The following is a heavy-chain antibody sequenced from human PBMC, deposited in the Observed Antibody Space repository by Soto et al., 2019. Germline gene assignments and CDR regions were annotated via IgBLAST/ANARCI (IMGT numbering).Heavy chain of an antibody. CDR2: IIPIFGTA. J-gene: IGHJ6*02. CDR3: ARDREYSSSSARFIEKNYYYGMDV. D-gene: IGHD6-6*01. V-gene: IGHV1-69*13. Sequence: ASVKVSCKASGGTFSSYAISWVRQAPGQGLEWMGGIIPIFGTANYAQKFQGRVTITADESTSTAYMELSRLRSEDTAVYYCARDREYSSSSARFIEKNYYYGMDVWGQGTTVTVSS. CDR1: GGTFSSYA.